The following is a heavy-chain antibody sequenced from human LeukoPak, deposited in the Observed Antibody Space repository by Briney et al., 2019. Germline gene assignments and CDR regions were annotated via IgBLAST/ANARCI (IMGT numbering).Heavy chain of an antibody. V-gene: IGHV3-48*03. CDR3: ARDSSDSSGWYEGWFDP. CDR1: GFTFSRYE. J-gene: IGHJ5*02. CDR2: ITGSGTTI. Sequence: GGSLRLSCAASGFTFSRYEMNWVRQAPGKGLERLSYITGSGTTIYYADSVKGRVTVSRDNAKNSLYLQMNSLRAEDTAVYYCARDSSDSSGWYEGWFDPWGQGALVTVSS. D-gene: IGHD6-19*01.